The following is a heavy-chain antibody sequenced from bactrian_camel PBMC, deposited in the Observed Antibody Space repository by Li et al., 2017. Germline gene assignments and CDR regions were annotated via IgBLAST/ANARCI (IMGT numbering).Heavy chain of an antibody. V-gene: IGHV3S31*01. D-gene: IGHD1*01. CDR2: YYRGAGGST. CDR3: AADLGGDRRCMACVASRACH. J-gene: IGHJ4*01. CDR1: TGTFRSAC. Sequence: VQLVESGGGSVQDGGSLRLSCAARTGTFRSACMAWFRQAPGKEREWLGAYYRGAGGSTDYADSVKGRFTISKDNAKSTLYLQMNSLKPDDTAMCYCAADLGGDRRCMACVASRACHWGQGTQVTVS.